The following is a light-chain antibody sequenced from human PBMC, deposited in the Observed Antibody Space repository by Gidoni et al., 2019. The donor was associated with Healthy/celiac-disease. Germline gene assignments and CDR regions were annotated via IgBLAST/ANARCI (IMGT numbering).Light chain of an antibody. CDR3: SSYTSSSTRV. CDR1: SSDVGGYNY. CDR2: DGS. V-gene: IGLV2-14*03. J-gene: IGLJ3*02. Sequence: QSPLTQPASVSGSPGPSITISCTGTSSDVGGYNYVSWYQQHPGKAPKLMIYDGSNRLSGVSNRFSGSKSGNTASLTISGLQAEDEADYYCSSYTSSSTRVFGGGTKLTVL.